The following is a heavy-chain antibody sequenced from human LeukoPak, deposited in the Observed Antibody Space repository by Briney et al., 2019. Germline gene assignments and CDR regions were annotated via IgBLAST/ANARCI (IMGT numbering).Heavy chain of an antibody. J-gene: IGHJ5*02. D-gene: IGHD2-2*01. CDR3: ARVVPAAWFDP. CDR1: GGSISSSSYY. CDR2: IYYSGST. V-gene: IGHV4-39*01. Sequence: SETPSLTCTVSGGSISSSSYYWGWIRQPPGKGLEWIGSIYYSGSTYYNPSLKSRVTISVDTSKNQFSLKLSSVTAADTAVYYCARVVPAAWFDPWGQGTLVTVSS.